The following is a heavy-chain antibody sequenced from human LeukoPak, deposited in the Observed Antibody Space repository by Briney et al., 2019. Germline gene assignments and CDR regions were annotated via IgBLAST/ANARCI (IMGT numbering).Heavy chain of an antibody. V-gene: IGHV3-33*03. CDR2: ISYDGSKE. J-gene: IGHJ4*02. CDR1: EFSFRNFA. CDR3: AKEAHYCGSDRFSSALDS. D-gene: IGHD2-21*02. Sequence: GGSLRLSCAASEFSFRNFATHWVRQAPGKGLEWVAIISYDGSKESYVESVKGRFTISRDNSKNTLYLQMHSLRDEDTAVYYCAKEAHYCGSDRFSSALDSWGQGTLVTVSS.